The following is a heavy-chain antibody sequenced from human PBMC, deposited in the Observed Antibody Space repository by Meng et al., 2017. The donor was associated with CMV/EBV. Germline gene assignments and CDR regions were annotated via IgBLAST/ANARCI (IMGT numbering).Heavy chain of an antibody. CDR1: GFTFSSYG. J-gene: IGHJ4*02. CDR2: IWYDGSNK. Sequence: ASGFTFSSYGLHWVRQAPGKGLEWVAVIWYDGSNKYYADSVKGRFTISRDNSKNTLYLQMNSLRAEDTAVYYCAREPYSGSYYFDYWGQGTLVTVSS. D-gene: IGHD1-26*01. V-gene: IGHV3-33*01. CDR3: AREPYSGSYYFDY.